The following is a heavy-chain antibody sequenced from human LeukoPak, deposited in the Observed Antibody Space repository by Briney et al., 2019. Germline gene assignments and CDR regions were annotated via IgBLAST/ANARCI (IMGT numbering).Heavy chain of an antibody. Sequence: SETLSLTCTVSGGSISSSGYYWGWIRQSPGKGLEWIASISHGGNRYDNPSLKSRVTISVDTSEDKLSLKLNSVTAADTAVYYCARQKYTTSMYFDYWGQGTLVTVSS. CDR3: ARQKYTTSMYFDY. D-gene: IGHD2-2*02. V-gene: IGHV4-39*01. CDR1: GGSISSSGYY. J-gene: IGHJ4*02. CDR2: ISHGGNR.